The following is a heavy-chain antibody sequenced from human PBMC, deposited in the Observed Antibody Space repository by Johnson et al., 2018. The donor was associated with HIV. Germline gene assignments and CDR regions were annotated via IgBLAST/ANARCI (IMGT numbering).Heavy chain of an antibody. J-gene: IGHJ3*01. D-gene: IGHD5-18*01. CDR3: ARDGRDLVTRGSFDV. CDR2: LFTVGDV. V-gene: IGHV3-66*02. CDR1: GITVSSNY. Sequence: EQLVESGGGLAQPGGSLRLSCAASGITVSSNYMSWVRQAPGKGLEWVSVLFTVGDVYYADSVKGRFTIPRDNSKNFLYLQMNSLRPENTAVYYCARDGRDLVTRGSFDVWGQGTVVTVSS.